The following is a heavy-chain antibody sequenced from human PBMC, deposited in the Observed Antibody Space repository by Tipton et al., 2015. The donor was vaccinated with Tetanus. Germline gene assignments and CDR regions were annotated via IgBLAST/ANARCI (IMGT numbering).Heavy chain of an antibody. CDR3: ARLPKHYSASGST. Sequence: QLVQSGAEMKKPRQSLKISCEVPGHNSRSYWISWVRQMPGKGLGWMGIIYPGDSDATYSPSFRGQVTISADKSISTAYLEWSSLKASDTAIYFCARLPKHYSASGSTWGQGTLVTVSS. D-gene: IGHD3-10*01. V-gene: IGHV5-51*01. CDR1: GHNSRSYW. CDR2: IYPGDSDA. J-gene: IGHJ5*02.